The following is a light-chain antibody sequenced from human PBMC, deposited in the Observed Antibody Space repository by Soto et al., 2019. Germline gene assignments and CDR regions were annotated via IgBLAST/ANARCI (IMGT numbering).Light chain of an antibody. V-gene: IGKV3-15*01. Sequence: EIVLTQSPGILSLSPGERATLSCRASQSVGNDFLAWYQQKPGQAPRLLIYGASTRATGIPARFSGSGSGTEFTLTISSLQSEDFTVYYCQHYNNWVGTFGGGTKVDIK. CDR1: QSVGNDF. J-gene: IGKJ4*01. CDR3: QHYNNWVGT. CDR2: GAS.